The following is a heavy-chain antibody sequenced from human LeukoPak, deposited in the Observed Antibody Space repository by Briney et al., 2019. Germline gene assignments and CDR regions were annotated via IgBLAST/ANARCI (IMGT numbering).Heavy chain of an antibody. CDR1: GFTFINYW. J-gene: IGHJ4*02. Sequence: PGGSLRLSCAASGFTFINYWMSWVCQAPGKGLEWVANIKQDGSEQLYLDSLKGRFTISRDNAKNSLFLQMNSLRAEDTAVYYCARIGGSVDIGWFFDYWGQGTLVTVSS. CDR2: IKQDGSEQ. CDR3: ARIGGSVDIGWFFDY. V-gene: IGHV3-7*01. D-gene: IGHD6-19*01.